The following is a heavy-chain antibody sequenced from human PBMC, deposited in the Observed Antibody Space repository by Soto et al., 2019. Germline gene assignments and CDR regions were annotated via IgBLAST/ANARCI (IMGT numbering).Heavy chain of an antibody. J-gene: IGHJ6*02. V-gene: IGHV4-38-2*02. D-gene: IGHD1-26*01. CDR3: ARDLVVGEGMDV. CDR1: VYSGSSGYY. CDR2: IYHSGST. Sequence: PSEALSLTCAVSVYSGSSGYYWGCIRQPPGKGLEWIGSIYHSGSTYYNPSLKSRVTISVDTSKNQFSLKLSSVTAADTAVYYCARDLVVGEGMDVWGQGTTVTVSS.